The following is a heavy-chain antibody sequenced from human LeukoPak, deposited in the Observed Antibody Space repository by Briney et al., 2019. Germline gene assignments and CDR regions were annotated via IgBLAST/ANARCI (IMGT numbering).Heavy chain of an antibody. CDR2: IYYSGST. CDR3: ARLSSSSWYYFDY. D-gene: IGHD6-13*01. V-gene: IGHV4-59*08. Sequence: SETLSLTCTVSGGSISSYYWSWIRQPPGKGLEWIGYIYYSGSTNYNPSLKSRVTISVDTSKNQFSLKLSSVTAADTAVYYCARLSSSSWYYFDYWGQGTLVTVSS. CDR1: GGSISSYY. J-gene: IGHJ4*02.